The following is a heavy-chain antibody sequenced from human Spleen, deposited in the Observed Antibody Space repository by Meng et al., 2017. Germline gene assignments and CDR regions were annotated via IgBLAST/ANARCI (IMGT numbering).Heavy chain of an antibody. CDR2: INGVFGTT. CDR3: ARGSVGGDFDP. CDR1: GGIFSNSV. V-gene: IGHV1-69*05. J-gene: IGHJ5*02. Sequence: SVKVSCKAPGGIFSNSVVGWVRQAPGQGLEWMGGINGVFGTTNYAQKFQGRVTITTDESTSTVYMELARLTSEDTAVYYCARGSVGGDFDPWGQGTLVTVSS. D-gene: IGHD2-2*01.